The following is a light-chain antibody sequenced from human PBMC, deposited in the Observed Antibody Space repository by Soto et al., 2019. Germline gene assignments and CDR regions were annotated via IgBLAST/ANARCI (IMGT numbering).Light chain of an antibody. Sequence: IQMTQSPSSLSASVGDRVTITCRASQSISSYLNWYQQKPGKAPKLLIYSTSTLQSGVPSRFSGGGSGTEFTLTISSLQSEDFVVYYCQQYNSWPPITFGQGTRLEIK. J-gene: IGKJ5*01. V-gene: IGKV1-39*01. CDR3: QQYNSWPPIT. CDR1: QSISSY. CDR2: STS.